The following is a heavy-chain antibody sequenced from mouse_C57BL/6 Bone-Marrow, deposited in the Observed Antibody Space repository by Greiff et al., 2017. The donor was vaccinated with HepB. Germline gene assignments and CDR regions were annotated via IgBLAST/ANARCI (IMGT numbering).Heavy chain of an antibody. CDR1: GYTFTDYY. CDR2: IYPGSGNT. D-gene: IGHD1-1*01. V-gene: IGHV1-76*01. Sequence: QVQLKESGAELVRPGASVKLSCKASGYTFTDYYINWVKQRPGQGLEWIARIYPGSGNTYYNEKFKGKATLTAEKSSSTAYMQLSSLTSEDFAVYFWARGTVPRMDYWGQGTSVTVSS. CDR3: ARGTVPRMDY. J-gene: IGHJ4*01.